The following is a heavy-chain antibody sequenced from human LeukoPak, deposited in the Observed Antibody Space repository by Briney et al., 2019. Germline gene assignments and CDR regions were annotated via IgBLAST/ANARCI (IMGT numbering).Heavy chain of an antibody. CDR2: INVYNGNT. V-gene: IGHV1-18*01. D-gene: IGHD1-20*01. Sequence: ASVKVSCKASGYTFTTSGINWVRQAPGQGLEWMGCINVYNGNTNYAQKFQGRITMTRDTSTSTAYMELRSLKSDDTAVYYCARHSNWNGGVDWFDPWGQGTQVTVSS. CDR3: ARHSNWNGGVDWFDP. CDR1: GYTFTTSG. J-gene: IGHJ5*02.